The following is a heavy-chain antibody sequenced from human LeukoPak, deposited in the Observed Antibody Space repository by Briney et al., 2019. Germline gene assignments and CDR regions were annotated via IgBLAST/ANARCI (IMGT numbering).Heavy chain of an antibody. J-gene: IGHJ4*02. CDR2: ISGSGGST. CDR1: GFTFSSYA. Sequence: GGSLRLSCAASGFTFSSYAMSWARQAPGKGLEWVSAISGSGGSTYYADSVKGRFTISRDNSKNTLYLQMNSLRAEDTAVYYCAKDTSLWFGELLLDYWGQGTLVTVSS. D-gene: IGHD3-10*01. CDR3: AKDTSLWFGELLLDY. V-gene: IGHV3-23*01.